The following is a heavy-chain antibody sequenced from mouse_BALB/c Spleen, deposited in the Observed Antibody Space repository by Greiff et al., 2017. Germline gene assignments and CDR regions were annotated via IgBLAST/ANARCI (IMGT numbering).Heavy chain of an antibody. J-gene: IGHJ2*01. Sequence: EVQLQQSGAELVRPGALVKLSCKASGFNIKDYYMHWVKQRPEQGLEWIGWIDPENGNTIYDPKFQGKASITADTSSITAYLQLSSLTSEDTAVYYCATTGTDYWGQGTTLTVSS. D-gene: IGHD4-1*02. CDR3: ATTGTDY. CDR1: GFNIKDYY. V-gene: IGHV14-1*02. CDR2: IDPENGNT.